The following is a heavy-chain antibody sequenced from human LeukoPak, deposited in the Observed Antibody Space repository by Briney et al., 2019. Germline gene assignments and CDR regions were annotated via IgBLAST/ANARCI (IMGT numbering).Heavy chain of an antibody. CDR3: AREVGATDSFDY. CDR1: GGSISSSSYY. D-gene: IGHD1-26*01. CDR2: IYYSGST. J-gene: IGHJ4*02. V-gene: IGHV4-39*07. Sequence: PSETLSLTCTVSGGSISSSSYYWGWIRQPPGKGLELIGSIYYSGSTYYNPSLKSRVTISVDTSKNQFSLKLSSVTAADTAVYYCAREVGATDSFDYWGQGTLVTVSS.